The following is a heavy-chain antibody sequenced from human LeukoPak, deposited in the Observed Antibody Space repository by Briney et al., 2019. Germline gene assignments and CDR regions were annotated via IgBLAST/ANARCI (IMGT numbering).Heavy chain of an antibody. J-gene: IGHJ4*02. CDR2: IYYSGST. D-gene: IGHD4-17*01. CDR3: ARSTVTFDY. V-gene: IGHV4-39*01. Sequence: SETLSLTCTVFGGSISSSSYYWGWIRQPPGKGLEWIGSIYYSGSTYYNPSLKSRVTISVDTSKNQFSLKLSSVTAADTAVYYCARSTVTFDYWGQGTLVTVSS. CDR1: GGSISSSSYY.